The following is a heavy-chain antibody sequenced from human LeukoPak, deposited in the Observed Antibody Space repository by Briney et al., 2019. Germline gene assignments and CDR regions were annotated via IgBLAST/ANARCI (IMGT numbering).Heavy chain of an antibody. J-gene: IGHJ6*03. V-gene: IGHV1-2*02. Sequence: ASVKVSCKATAYTFTGYYMHWVRQAPGQGLEWMGWIYPNSGGTNYAQKFQGRVTMTRDTSISTAYMELSRLRSDDTAVYYCARSEQFPYYMDVWGKGTTVTVSS. CDR2: IYPNSGGT. CDR1: AYTFTGYY. D-gene: IGHD6-19*01. CDR3: ARSEQFPYYMDV.